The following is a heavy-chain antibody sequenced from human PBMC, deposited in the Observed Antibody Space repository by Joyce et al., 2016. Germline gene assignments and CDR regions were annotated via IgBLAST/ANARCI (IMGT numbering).Heavy chain of an antibody. CDR2: INSDDSRI. Sequence: EVHLVESGGGLVQPGGSLRLSCAASGIIFSSKEMNWVRQAPGEGLEWISSINSDDSRIHYADSVRGRFTISRDNARNSLYLEMNYLRVEDTAIYYCTTPSCANWGQGSLVTVSS. CDR1: GIIFSSKE. V-gene: IGHV3-48*03. CDR3: TTPSCAN. D-gene: IGHD2-2*01. J-gene: IGHJ4*02.